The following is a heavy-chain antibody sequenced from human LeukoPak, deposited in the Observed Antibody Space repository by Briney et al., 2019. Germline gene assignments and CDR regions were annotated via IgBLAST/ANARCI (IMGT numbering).Heavy chain of an antibody. V-gene: IGHV2-5*01. Sequence: SGPTLVNPTQTLTLTCTFSGFSLSTSGVGVGWIRQPPGKALEWLALIYWNDDKRYSPSLKSRLTITKDTSKNQVVLTMTNMDPVDTATYYCAHLNQLTERSSGTQYYYYYYYMDVWGKGATVTISS. CDR1: GFSLSTSGVG. CDR3: AHLNQLTERSSGTQYYYYYYYMDV. J-gene: IGHJ6*03. D-gene: IGHD6-19*01. CDR2: IYWNDDK.